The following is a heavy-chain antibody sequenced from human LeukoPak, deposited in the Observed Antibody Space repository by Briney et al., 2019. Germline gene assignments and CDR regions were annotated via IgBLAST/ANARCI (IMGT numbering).Heavy chain of an antibody. D-gene: IGHD5-12*01. V-gene: IGHV4-59*08. CDR2: VYYSGST. J-gene: IGHJ4*02. Sequence: SETLSLTCTGSGDSFSGYHWNWIRQPPGKGLEWMGYVYYSGSTSYNPSLKSRLTISVDTSKSQFSLKLSSVTAADTAVYDCARHLNSGYAYHFDYWGQGTLVTVSS. CDR3: ARHLNSGYAYHFDY. CDR1: GDSFSGYH.